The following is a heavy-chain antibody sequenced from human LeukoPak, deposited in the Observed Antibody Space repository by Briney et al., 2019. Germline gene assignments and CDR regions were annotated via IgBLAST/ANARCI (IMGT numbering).Heavy chain of an antibody. Sequence: ASVKVSCKAAGYTFTSYDINLMRQAPGQGLEWMGWVSGYNGNTNYAQKFEGRVAMTTDTSSSTAYMELRSLRSDDTAIYYCARGDWFDPWGQGTLVTVSS. CDR3: ARGDWFDP. D-gene: IGHD2-21*01. CDR1: GYTFTSYD. J-gene: IGHJ5*02. CDR2: VSGYNGNT. V-gene: IGHV1-18*01.